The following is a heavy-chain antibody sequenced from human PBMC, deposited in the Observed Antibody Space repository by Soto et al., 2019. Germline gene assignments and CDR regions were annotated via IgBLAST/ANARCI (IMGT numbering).Heavy chain of an antibody. CDR3: AKWGNDWGYYYYGMNV. V-gene: IGHV3-23*01. J-gene: IGHJ6*02. Sequence: GGSLRLSCVASGFRFSSFAMSWVRQAPGKGLEWVSGIGESPDTTYCADSVKGRFTIFRDNSRNTLYLQMSSLRAEDTAQYYCAKWGNDWGYYYYGMNVWGQGTTVTVSS. D-gene: IGHD7-27*01. CDR2: IGESPDTT. CDR1: GFRFSSFA.